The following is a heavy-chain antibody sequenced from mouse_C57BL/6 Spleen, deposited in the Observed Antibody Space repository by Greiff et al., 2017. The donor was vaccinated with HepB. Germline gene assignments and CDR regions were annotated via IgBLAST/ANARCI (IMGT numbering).Heavy chain of an antibody. V-gene: IGHV1-82*01. CDR2: IYPGDGDT. J-gene: IGHJ4*01. CDR3: ARSDDGYYHYAMDY. CDR1: GYAFSSSW. Sequence: QVQLKQSGPELVKPGASVKISCKASGYAFSSSWMNWVKQRPGKGLEWIGRIYPGDGDTNYNGKFKGKATLTADKSSSTAYMQLSSLTSEDSAVYFCARSDDGYYHYAMDYWGQGTSVTVSS. D-gene: IGHD2-3*01.